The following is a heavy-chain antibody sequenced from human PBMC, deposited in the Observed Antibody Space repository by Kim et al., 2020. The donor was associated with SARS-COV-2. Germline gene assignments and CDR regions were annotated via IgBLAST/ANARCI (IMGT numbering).Heavy chain of an antibody. CDR2: INHSGST. D-gene: IGHD3-3*01. CDR1: GGSFSGYY. Sequence: SETLSLTCAVYGGSFSGYYWSWIRQPPGKGLEWIGEINHSGSTNYNPSLKSRVTISVDTSKNQFSLKLSSVTAADTAVYYCARGRDFWSGYPYDYWGQGTLVTVSS. CDR3: ARGRDFWSGYPYDY. J-gene: IGHJ4*02. V-gene: IGHV4-34*01.